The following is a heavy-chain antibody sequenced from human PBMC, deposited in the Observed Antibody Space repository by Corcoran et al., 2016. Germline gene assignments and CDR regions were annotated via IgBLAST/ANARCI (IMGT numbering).Heavy chain of an antibody. V-gene: IGHV1-18*01. CDR2: ISAYNGNT. J-gene: IGHJ4*02. CDR1: GYTFTNYG. D-gene: IGHD3-10*01. CDR3: AGDKGGWAWFGEEDY. Sequence: QVQLVQSGAEVKKPGASVKVSCKASGYTFTNYGISWVRQAPGQGLEWMGWISAYNGNTNYAQKLQGRVTMTTDTSTSTAYMELRSLISDDTAVDYCAGDKGGWAWFGEEDYWGQGTLVTVSS.